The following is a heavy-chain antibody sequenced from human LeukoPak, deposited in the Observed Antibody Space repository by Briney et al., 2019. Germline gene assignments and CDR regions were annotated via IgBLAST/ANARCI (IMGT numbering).Heavy chain of an antibody. Sequence: GGSLRLSCAASGFTVSSNYMSWVRQAPGKGLEWVSVIYSGGRTYYADSVKGRFTISRDNSKNTLYLQMNSLRAEDAAVYYCARGSYSHYYYGKDVWGQGTTVTVSS. D-gene: IGHD1-26*01. CDR3: ARGSYSHYYYGKDV. V-gene: IGHV3-53*01. CDR2: IYSGGRT. J-gene: IGHJ6*02. CDR1: GFTVSSNY.